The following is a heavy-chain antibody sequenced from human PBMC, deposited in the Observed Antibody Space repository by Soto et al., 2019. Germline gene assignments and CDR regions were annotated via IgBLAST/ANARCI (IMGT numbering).Heavy chain of an antibody. V-gene: IGHV2-26*01. CDR3: ARIRRWSASFDP. CDR2: IFSNDEK. CDR1: GFSLSNARMG. D-gene: IGHD2-15*01. Sequence: QVTLKESGPVLVKPTETLTLTCTVSGFSLSNARMGVSWIRQPPGKALEWLAHIFSNDEKPYSTSLKSRLTIPKHTSNSQLVLTMTNIDPVATATYYCARIRRWSASFDPWGQGTLVTVSS. J-gene: IGHJ5*02.